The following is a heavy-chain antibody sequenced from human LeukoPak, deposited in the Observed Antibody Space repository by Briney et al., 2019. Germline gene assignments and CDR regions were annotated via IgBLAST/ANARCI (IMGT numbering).Heavy chain of an antibody. CDR3: ARDGGINSGSYYNYYYYYGMDV. V-gene: IGHV3-33*08. CDR2: IWYDGSNK. D-gene: IGHD1-26*01. CDR1: GFTFSSYA. Sequence: GGSLRLSCAASGFTFSSYAMHWVRQAPGKGLEWVAVIWYDGSNKYYADSVKGRFTISRDNSKNTLYLQMNSLRAEDTAVYYCARDGGINSGSYYNYYYYYGMDVWGQGTTVTVSS. J-gene: IGHJ6*02.